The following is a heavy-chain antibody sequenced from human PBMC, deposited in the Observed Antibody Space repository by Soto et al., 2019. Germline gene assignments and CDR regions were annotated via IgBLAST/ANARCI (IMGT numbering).Heavy chain of an antibody. CDR3: GTMPIVVELAPMDV. V-gene: IGHV4-30-4*01. CDR2: IYYSGST. J-gene: IGHJ6*02. CDR1: GGSISSGDYY. D-gene: IGHD2-21*01. Sequence: SETLSLTCTVSGGSISSGDYYWSWIRQPPGKGLEWIGYIYYSGSTSYNASLKSRTSISADPSNNQFSLKLHSLTAADTAVDFCGTMPIVVELAPMDVWGPGTSVTVSS.